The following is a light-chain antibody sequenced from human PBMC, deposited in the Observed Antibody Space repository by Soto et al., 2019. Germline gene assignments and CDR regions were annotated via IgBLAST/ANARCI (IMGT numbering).Light chain of an antibody. CDR2: DVS. J-gene: IGLJ2*01. V-gene: IGLV2-11*01. Sequence: QSALTQPRSVSGSPGQSVTISCTGTSGDVGGYNYVSWYQQHPGKAPKLISYDVSTRPSGVPDRYFGSKSGNTASLTISGLQAEDEAEYYCCSYAGSDTWIFGGGTKLTVL. CDR3: CSYAGSDTWI. CDR1: SGDVGGYNY.